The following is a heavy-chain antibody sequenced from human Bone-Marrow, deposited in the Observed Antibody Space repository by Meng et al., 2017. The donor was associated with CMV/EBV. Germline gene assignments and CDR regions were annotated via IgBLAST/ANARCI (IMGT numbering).Heavy chain of an antibody. CDR2: ISSSSSYI. CDR1: GFTFSSYS. V-gene: IGHV3-21*01. D-gene: IGHD1-26*01. CDR3: TIVGPTGGFDY. Sequence: GESLKLSCAASGFTFSSYSMHWVRQAPGKGLEWVSSISSSSSYIYYADSVKGRFTISRDNAKNSLYLQMNSLRAEDTAVYYVTIVGPTGGFDYWGQGTLVTVSS. J-gene: IGHJ4*02.